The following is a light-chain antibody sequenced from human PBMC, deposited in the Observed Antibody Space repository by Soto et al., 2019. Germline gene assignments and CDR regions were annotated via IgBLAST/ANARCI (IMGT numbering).Light chain of an antibody. J-gene: IGKJ2*01. CDR3: QQFYYYPHT. CDR2: GAS. Sequence: EIVMTQSPATLSVSPGERATLSCRASQSVSSNLAWYQQKPGQAPRLLIYGASTRATGIPARFSGSGSGTEFTLTISSLQSEDFAIYYCQQFYYYPHTFGQGTKLEVK. V-gene: IGKV3-15*01. CDR1: QSVSSN.